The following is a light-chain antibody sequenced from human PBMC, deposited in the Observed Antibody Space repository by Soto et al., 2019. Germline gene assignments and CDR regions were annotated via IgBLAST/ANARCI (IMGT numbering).Light chain of an antibody. J-gene: IGLJ2*01. Sequence: QSALTQPPSASGSPGQSVTISCTGTSSDVGGYNYVSWYQQHPGKAPKLMIFEVSKRPSGVPDRFSGSKSGNTAPLTVSGLQAEDEADYYCSSYAGSVLFGGGTKVTVL. V-gene: IGLV2-8*01. CDR3: SSYAGSVL. CDR2: EVS. CDR1: SSDVGGYNY.